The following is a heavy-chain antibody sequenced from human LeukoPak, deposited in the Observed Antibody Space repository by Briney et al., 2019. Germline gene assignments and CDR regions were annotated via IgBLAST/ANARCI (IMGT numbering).Heavy chain of an antibody. J-gene: IGHJ6*02. D-gene: IGHD2-2*01. CDR3: ANSGIVVGPMDV. CDR2: ISGSGGST. CDR1: GFTFSSYW. Sequence: PGGSLRLSCAASGFTFSSYWMSWVRQAPGKGLEWVSAISGSGGSTYYTDSVKGRFTISRDNSKNTLYLQMNSLRAEDTAVYYCANSGIVVGPMDVWGQGTTVTVSS. V-gene: IGHV3-23*01.